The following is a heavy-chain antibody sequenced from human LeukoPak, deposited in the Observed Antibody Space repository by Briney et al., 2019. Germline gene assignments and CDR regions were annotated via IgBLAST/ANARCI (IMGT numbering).Heavy chain of an antibody. D-gene: IGHD3-9*01. CDR1: GYNFTNYY. CDR2: MNPSGDTT. J-gene: IGHJ4*02. CDR3: ARGGALRYFEWFSAY. Sequence: ASVKVSCKTSGYNFTNYYMHWVRQAPGHGLEWMGIMNPSGDTTTYAEKFQGRVTMTRDTSTSTVYMGLSSLRSEDTAVYYCARGGALRYFEWFSAYWGQGTLVTVSS. V-gene: IGHV1-46*01.